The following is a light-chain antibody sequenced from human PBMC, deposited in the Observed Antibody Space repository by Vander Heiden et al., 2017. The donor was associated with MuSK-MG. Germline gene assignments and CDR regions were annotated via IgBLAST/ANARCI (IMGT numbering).Light chain of an antibody. CDR2: GAS. CDR1: QSVSSSY. CDR3: QQYGSSPLT. Sequence: SQSVSSSYLAWYQQKPGQAPRLLIYGASSRATGIPDRFSGSGSGTDFTLTISRLEPEDFAVYYCQQYGSSPLTFGGGTKVEIK. V-gene: IGKV3-20*01. J-gene: IGKJ4*01.